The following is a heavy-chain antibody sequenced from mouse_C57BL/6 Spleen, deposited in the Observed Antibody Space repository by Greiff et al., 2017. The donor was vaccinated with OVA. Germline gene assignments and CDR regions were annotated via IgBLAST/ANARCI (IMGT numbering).Heavy chain of an antibody. V-gene: IGHV1-82*01. CDR3: ARWARGFDY. Sequence: QVQLQQSGPELVKPGASVKISCKASGYAFSSSWMSWVKQRPGKGLEWIGRIYPGGGDTNYNGKFKGKATLTADKSSSTAYMQLSSLTSENSAVYFCARWARGFDYWGQDTTLTVSS. J-gene: IGHJ2*01. CDR1: GYAFSSSW. D-gene: IGHD3-1*01. CDR2: IYPGGGDT.